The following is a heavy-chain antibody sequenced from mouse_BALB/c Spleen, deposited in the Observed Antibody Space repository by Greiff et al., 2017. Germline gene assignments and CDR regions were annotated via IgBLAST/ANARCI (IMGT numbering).Heavy chain of an antibody. D-gene: IGHD2-1*01. CDR1: GYAFTNYL. CDR3: TRHLLLGAMDY. V-gene: IGHV1-54*01. J-gene: IGHJ4*01. Sequence: VQLQQSGAELVRPGTSVKVSCKASGYAFTNYLIEWVKQRPGQGLEWIGVINPGSGGTNYNEKFKGKATLTADKSSSTAYMQLSSLTSEDSAVYYCTRHLLLGAMDYWGQGTSVTVSS. CDR2: INPGSGGT.